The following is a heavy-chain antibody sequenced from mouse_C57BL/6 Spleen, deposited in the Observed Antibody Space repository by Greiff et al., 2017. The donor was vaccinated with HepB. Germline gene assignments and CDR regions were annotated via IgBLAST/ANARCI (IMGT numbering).Heavy chain of an antibody. V-gene: IGHV1-26*01. Sequence: EVQLQQSGPELVKPGASVKISCKASGYTFTDYYMNWVKQSHGKSLEWIGDINPNNGGTSYNQKFKGKATLTVDKSSSTAYMELRSLTSEDSAVYYCARSGNYYGSSYWYFDVRGTGTTVTVSS. D-gene: IGHD1-1*01. J-gene: IGHJ1*03. CDR1: GYTFTDYY. CDR3: ARSGNYYGSSYWYFDV. CDR2: INPNNGGT.